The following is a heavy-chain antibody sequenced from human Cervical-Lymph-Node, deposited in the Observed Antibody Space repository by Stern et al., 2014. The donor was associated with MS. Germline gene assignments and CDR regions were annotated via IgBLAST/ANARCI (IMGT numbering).Heavy chain of an antibody. J-gene: IGHJ4*02. V-gene: IGHV1-69*01. Sequence: QVQLVQSGAEVKKPGSSMKVSCKASGGTFSSDAIGWVRQAPGQGLEWMGGIIPIFETANYAQKFQGRVTITADQSTKTAYLELSSLTSGDTAMHFCASGTRSSWYFDFWGQGTLVTVST. CDR2: IIPIFETA. CDR1: GGTFSSDA. D-gene: IGHD6-13*01. CDR3: ASGTRSSWYFDF.